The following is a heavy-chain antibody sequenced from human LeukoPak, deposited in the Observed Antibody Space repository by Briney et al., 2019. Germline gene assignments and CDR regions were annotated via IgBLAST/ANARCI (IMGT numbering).Heavy chain of an antibody. Sequence: SETLSLTCTVSGGSISSYYWSWIRQPPGKGLEWIGYIYYSGSTNYNPSLKSRVTISVDTSKNQFSLKLSSVTAADTAVYYCARVTPYYDFWSGPRTSWYFDLWGRGTLVTVSS. V-gene: IGHV4-59*01. CDR3: ARVTPYYDFWSGPRTSWYFDL. D-gene: IGHD3-3*01. CDR1: GGSISSYY. J-gene: IGHJ2*01. CDR2: IYYSGST.